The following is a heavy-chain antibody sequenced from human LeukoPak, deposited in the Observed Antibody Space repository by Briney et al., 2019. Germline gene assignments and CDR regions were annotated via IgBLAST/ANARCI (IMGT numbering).Heavy chain of an antibody. CDR3: ARDIYDSSGYLYFDL. Sequence: PGGSLRLSCAASGFTFSSYEMNWVRQAPGKGLEWVSYISRSGSTIYYADSVKGRFTISRDNAKNSLYLQMNSLRAEDTAVYYCARDIYDSSGYLYFDLWGRGTLVTVSS. CDR2: ISRSGSTI. V-gene: IGHV3-48*03. D-gene: IGHD3-22*01. CDR1: GFTFSSYE. J-gene: IGHJ2*01.